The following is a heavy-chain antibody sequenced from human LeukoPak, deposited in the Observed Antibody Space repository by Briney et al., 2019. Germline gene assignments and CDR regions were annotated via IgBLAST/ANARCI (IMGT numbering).Heavy chain of an antibody. D-gene: IGHD3-3*01. V-gene: IGHV1-8*03. Sequence: ASEKVSCKASGYTVTSYDINWVRQAPGQGLEWMGLRNPNRSNTTYAQNSHSRVTITRNTSISTHYMQPSTPVSEDTTGDYCGRLVDFWSGSDYYYMDVWGKGTTVTVSS. CDR2: RNPNRSNT. CDR1: GYTVTSYD. CDR3: GRLVDFWSGSDYYYMDV. J-gene: IGHJ6*03.